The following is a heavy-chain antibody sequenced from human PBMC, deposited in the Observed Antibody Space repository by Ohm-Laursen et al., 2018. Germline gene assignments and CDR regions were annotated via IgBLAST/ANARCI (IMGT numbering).Heavy chain of an antibody. CDR3: VRHDSTGYYYY. D-gene: IGHD3-22*01. Sequence: SLRLSCAASGFTFSDYWMNWVRQAPGKGLVWVSHIDTDGSGTHYADSVKGRFTISRDNAKNTLYLQMESLRAGDTAVYYCVRHDSTGYYYYWGQGTLVTVSS. J-gene: IGHJ4*02. V-gene: IGHV3-74*01. CDR2: IDTDGSGT. CDR1: GFTFSDYW.